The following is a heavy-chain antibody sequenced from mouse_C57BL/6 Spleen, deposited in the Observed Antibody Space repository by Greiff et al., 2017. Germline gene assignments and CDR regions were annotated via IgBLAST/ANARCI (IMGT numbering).Heavy chain of an antibody. CDR1: GYTFTSYW. D-gene: IGHD1-1*01. CDR2: IHPNSGST. CDR3: AREDYYGSSYFDY. Sequence: VKLQQPGAELVKPGASVKLSCKASGYTFTSYWMHWVKQRPGQGLEWIGMIHPNSGSTNYNKKFKSKATLTVDKSSSTAYMQLSSLTSEDSAVYYCAREDYYGSSYFDYWGQGTTLTVSS. J-gene: IGHJ2*01. V-gene: IGHV1-64*01.